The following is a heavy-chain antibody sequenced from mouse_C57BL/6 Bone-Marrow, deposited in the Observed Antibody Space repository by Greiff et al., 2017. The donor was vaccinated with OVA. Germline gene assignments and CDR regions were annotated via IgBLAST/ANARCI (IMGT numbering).Heavy chain of an antibody. J-gene: IGHJ3*01. V-gene: IGHV1-9*01. CDR1: GYTFTGYW. D-gene: IGHD3-1*01. CDR2: ILPGSGST. CDR3: ARGGATAWFAY. Sequence: QVQLQQSGAELMKPGASVKLSCKATGYTFTGYWIEWVKQRPGHGLEWIGEILPGSGSTNYNEKVKGKATFTAATSSNTAYLQLSSLTTEDSAIYYGARGGATAWFAYWGQGTLVTVSA.